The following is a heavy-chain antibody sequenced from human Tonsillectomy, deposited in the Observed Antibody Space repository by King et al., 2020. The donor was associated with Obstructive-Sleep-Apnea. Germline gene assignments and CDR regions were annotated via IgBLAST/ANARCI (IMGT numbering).Heavy chain of an antibody. CDR3: ARGYCSGGSCVSYNWFDP. Sequence: LQLQESGPGLVKPSETLSLTCTVSGGSISSYYWSWIRQPAGKGLEWIGRIYTSGSTNYNPSLKSRVTLSVDTAKNQFSLELSPVTAADTAVYYCARGYCSGGSCVSYNWFDPWGQGTLVTVSS. J-gene: IGHJ5*02. V-gene: IGHV4-4*07. CDR1: GGSISSYY. CDR2: IYTSGST. D-gene: IGHD2-15*01.